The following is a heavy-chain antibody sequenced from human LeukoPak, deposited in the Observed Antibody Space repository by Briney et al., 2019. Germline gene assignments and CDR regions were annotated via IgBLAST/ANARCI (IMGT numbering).Heavy chain of an antibody. Sequence: GGSLRLSCAAAGFTFSSHWMHWVRQAPGKGLVWVSRINSDGSSTSYADSVKGRFTISRDNAKNTLYLQMNSLRAEDTAVYYCARGPPYGSGSYYPGDYWGQGTLVTVSS. J-gene: IGHJ4*02. CDR3: ARGPPYGSGSYYPGDY. CDR1: GFTFSSHW. CDR2: INSDGSST. D-gene: IGHD3-10*01. V-gene: IGHV3-74*01.